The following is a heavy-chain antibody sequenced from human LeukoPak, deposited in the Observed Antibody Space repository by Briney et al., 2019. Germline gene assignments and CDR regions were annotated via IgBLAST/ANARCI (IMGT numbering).Heavy chain of an antibody. V-gene: IGHV4-34*01. Sequence: SETLSLTCTVSGGSISSYYWSWIRQPPGKGLEWIGEINHSGSTNYNPSLKSRVTISVDTSKNQFSLKLSSVAAADTAVYYCARHAGDTIFGVVMIYYGMDVWGQGTTVTVSS. CDR2: INHSGST. CDR1: GGSISSYY. D-gene: IGHD3-3*01. CDR3: ARHAGDTIFGVVMIYYGMDV. J-gene: IGHJ6*02.